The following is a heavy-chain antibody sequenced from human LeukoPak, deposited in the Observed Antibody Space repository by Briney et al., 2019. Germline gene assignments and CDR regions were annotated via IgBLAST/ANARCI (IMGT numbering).Heavy chain of an antibody. CDR3: ARGDGYYDSSGYFDY. Sequence: GGSLRLSCAASGFTFSSYDMSWVRQAPGKGLEWVSSISSSSSYIYYADSVKGRFTISRDNAKNSLYLQMNSLRAEDTAVYYCARGDGYYDSSGYFDYWGQGTLVTVSS. D-gene: IGHD3-22*01. CDR1: GFTFSSYD. V-gene: IGHV3-21*01. CDR2: ISSSSSYI. J-gene: IGHJ4*02.